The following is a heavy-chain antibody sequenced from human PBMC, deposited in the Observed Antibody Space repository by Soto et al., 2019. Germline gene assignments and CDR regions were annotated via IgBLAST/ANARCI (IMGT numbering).Heavy chain of an antibody. CDR3: AARGAPIVLLVDAIY. Sequence: EVQLLESGGGLVQPGGSLRLSCAASGFTFSSYAMSWVRQAPGKGLEWVSAISGSGGSTYYADSVKGRFTISRDNSKKTLYLEMDSLRAEDRAVYFCAARGAPIVLLVDAIYWGQGTLVTVSS. CDR2: ISGSGGST. D-gene: IGHD2-8*01. CDR1: GFTFSSYA. V-gene: IGHV3-23*01. J-gene: IGHJ4*02.